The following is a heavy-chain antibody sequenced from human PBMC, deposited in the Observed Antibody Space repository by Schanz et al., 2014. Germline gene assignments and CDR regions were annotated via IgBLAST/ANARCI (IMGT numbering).Heavy chain of an antibody. Sequence: EVQLLESGGGLVQPGGSLRLSCASSGFSFTTYAMSWVRQAPGKGLEWVSSISSGGGSTYYADSVKGRFTMSRDNAKNSVFLQMNSLRAEDTAVYFCVSQTGSPNYWGQGTLVTVSS. J-gene: IGHJ4*02. CDR3: VSQTGSPNY. D-gene: IGHD6-13*01. V-gene: IGHV3-23*01. CDR1: GFSFTTYA. CDR2: ISSGGGST.